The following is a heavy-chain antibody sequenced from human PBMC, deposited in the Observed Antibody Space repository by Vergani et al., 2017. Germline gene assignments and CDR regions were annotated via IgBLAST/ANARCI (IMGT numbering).Heavy chain of an antibody. D-gene: IGHD3-22*01. V-gene: IGHV4-31*03. CDR1: GDSISSGVYY. J-gene: IGHJ4*02. CDR2: IYSTGST. CDR3: ARMGGYDEGDAFRVGYFDS. Sequence: QVQLQESSPGLVKPSQTLSLTCSVSGDSISSGVYYWNWIRQHPGNGLEWIGYIYSTGSTHHNPSLRRRINMSVDTSKNQFSLKLNSVTAADTAMYYCARMGGYDEGDAFRVGYFDSWGPGILVTVSS.